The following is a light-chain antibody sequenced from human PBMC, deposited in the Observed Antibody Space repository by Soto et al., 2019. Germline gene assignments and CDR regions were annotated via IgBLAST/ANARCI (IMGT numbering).Light chain of an antibody. V-gene: IGLV2-18*01. J-gene: IGLJ1*01. CDR3: NEFSSISPYV. Sequence: QSVLTQPPSVSGSPGQSVTISCTGTSSDVGSYNRVSWYQQPPGTAPKLMIYEVSNRPSGVPDRFSGSKSGNTASLTISGLQLEDENDSSCNEFSSISPYVF. CDR2: EVS. CDR1: SSDVGSYNR.